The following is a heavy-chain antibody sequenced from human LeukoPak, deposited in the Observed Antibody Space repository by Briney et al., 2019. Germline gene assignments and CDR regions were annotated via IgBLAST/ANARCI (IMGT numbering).Heavy chain of an antibody. CDR1: GGTFSSYA. CDR3: AKEHVDTAMVTLLDY. CDR2: IIPIFGTA. V-gene: IGHV1-69*05. J-gene: IGHJ4*02. D-gene: IGHD5-18*01. Sequence: ASVKVSCKASGGTFSSYAISGVRQAPGQGLEWMGRIIPIFGTANYAQKFQGRVTITTDECTSTAYMELSSLRSEDTAVYYCAKEHVDTAMVTLLDYWGQGTLVTVSS.